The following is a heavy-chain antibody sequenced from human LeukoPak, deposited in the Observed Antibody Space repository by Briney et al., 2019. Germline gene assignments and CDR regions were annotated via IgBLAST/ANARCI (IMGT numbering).Heavy chain of an antibody. Sequence: PGGSLRLSCAASGSIPFNSYSMSWVRQAPGKGLEWVSAITSSGETTYYADSVKGRFTISRDNSKNMVYLQMNSLRAEDAATYYCEKMQGYFDYWGQGSLVTVSS. CDR3: EKMQGYFDY. CDR1: GSIPFNSYS. CDR2: ITSSGETT. V-gene: IGHV3-23*01. J-gene: IGHJ4*02.